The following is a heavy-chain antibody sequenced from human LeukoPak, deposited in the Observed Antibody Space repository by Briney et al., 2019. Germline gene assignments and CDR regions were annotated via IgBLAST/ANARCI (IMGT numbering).Heavy chain of an antibody. V-gene: IGHV1-46*01. D-gene: IGHD1-26*01. CDR1: GYTFTSYY. Sequence: GASVKVSCKASGYTFTSYYMHWVRQAPGQGLEWMGIINPSGGSTSYAQKFQGRVTMTRDTSMSTVYMELSSLRSEDTAVYYCARDLKVGRYYYYGMDVWGQGTTVTVSS. CDR3: ARDLKVGRYYYYGMDV. J-gene: IGHJ6*02. CDR2: INPSGGST.